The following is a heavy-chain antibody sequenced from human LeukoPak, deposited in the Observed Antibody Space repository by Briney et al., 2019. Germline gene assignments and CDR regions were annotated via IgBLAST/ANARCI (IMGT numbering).Heavy chain of an antibody. CDR1: SGSISSSSYY. Sequence: SETLSLTCTVSSGSISSSSYYWGWIRQPPGKGLEWIGSIYYSGSTYYNPSLKSRVTMSVDTSKNQFSLRLSSVTTADTAMYYCVKSGGYGLIDYWGQGTLVTVSS. CDR2: IYYSGST. D-gene: IGHD6-19*01. J-gene: IGHJ4*02. CDR3: VKSGGYGLIDY. V-gene: IGHV4-39*01.